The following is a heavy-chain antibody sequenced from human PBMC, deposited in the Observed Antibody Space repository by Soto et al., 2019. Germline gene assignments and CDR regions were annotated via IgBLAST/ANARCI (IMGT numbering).Heavy chain of an antibody. V-gene: IGHV1-8*01. CDR1: GYTFTSCD. D-gene: IGHD1-1*01. J-gene: IGHJ4*02. Sequence: ASVKVSCKASGYTFTSCDINWVRQATGQGLEWMGWMNPNSGNTGYAQKFQGRVTMTRNTSISTAYMELSSLRSEDTAVYYCARALAGTAPFFDYWGQGTLVTVSS. CDR2: MNPNSGNT. CDR3: ARALAGTAPFFDY.